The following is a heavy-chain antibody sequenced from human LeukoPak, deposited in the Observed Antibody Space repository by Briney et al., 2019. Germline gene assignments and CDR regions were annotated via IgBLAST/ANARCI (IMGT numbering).Heavy chain of an antibody. D-gene: IGHD3-22*01. V-gene: IGHV3-23*01. CDR3: AGGYDRRGYLAEYGMDV. Sequence: LPGGPLRLSCAASGFTFSNAWMSWVRQAPGKGLENVSAISGSGGSTYYADAVKGRLTISRDNSKSRLYLQMNSLRAEDTAVYYCAGGYDRRGYLAEYGMDVWGQGTTVTVSS. CDR2: ISGSGGST. CDR1: GFTFSNAW. J-gene: IGHJ6*02.